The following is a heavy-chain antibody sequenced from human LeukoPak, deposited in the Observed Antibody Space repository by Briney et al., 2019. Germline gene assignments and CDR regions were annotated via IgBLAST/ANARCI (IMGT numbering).Heavy chain of an antibody. CDR2: ISAYNGNT. J-gene: IGHJ6*03. CDR3: ARAIAAAGETYYYYYYMDV. D-gene: IGHD6-13*01. V-gene: IGHV1-18*01. Sequence: GASVKVSCKASGYTFTSYDISWVRQAPGQGLEWMGWISAYNGNTNYAQKLQGRVTMTTDTSTSTAYMELRSLRSDDTAVYYCARAIAAAGETYYYYYYMDVWGKGTTVTVSS. CDR1: GYTFTSYD.